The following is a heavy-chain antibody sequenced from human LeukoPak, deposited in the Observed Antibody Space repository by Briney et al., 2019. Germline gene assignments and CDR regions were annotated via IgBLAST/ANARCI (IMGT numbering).Heavy chain of an antibody. J-gene: IGHJ6*02. D-gene: IGHD2-2*01. V-gene: IGHV4-59*01. CDR2: IYYSGST. CDR1: GGSISSYY. Sequence: SETLSLTCTVSGGSISSYYWSRIRQPPGKGLEWIGYIYYSGSTNYNPSLKSRVTISVDTSKNQFSLKLSSVTAADTAVYYCARDDLYCSSTSCSYYGMDVWGQGTTVTVSS. CDR3: ARDDLYCSSTSCSYYGMDV.